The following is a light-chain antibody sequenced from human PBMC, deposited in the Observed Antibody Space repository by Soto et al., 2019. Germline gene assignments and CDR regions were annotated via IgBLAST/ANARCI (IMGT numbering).Light chain of an antibody. CDR1: QSVSSN. CDR3: QQRSNWPIT. CDR2: GAS. Sequence: EIVMTQSPATLSVSPGERATLSCRASQSVSSNLAWYQQKPGQAPRLLIYGASTRVTGIPARFSGSGSGTDFTLTISSLEPEDFAVYYCQQRSNWPITFGQGTRLEIK. V-gene: IGKV3-11*01. J-gene: IGKJ5*01.